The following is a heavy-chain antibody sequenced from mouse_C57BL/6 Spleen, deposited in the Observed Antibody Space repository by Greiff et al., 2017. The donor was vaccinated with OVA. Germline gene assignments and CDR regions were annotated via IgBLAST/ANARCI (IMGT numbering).Heavy chain of an antibody. D-gene: IGHD1-1*01. J-gene: IGHJ1*03. Sequence: EVQLQESGPGLVKPSQSLSLTCSVTGYSITSGYYWKWIRQFPGNKLEWMGYISYDGSNNYNPSLKNRISITRDTSKNQFFLKLNSVTTEDTATYYCARDYYGSRGYFDVWGTGTTVTVSS. CDR3: ARDYYGSRGYFDV. CDR1: GYSITSGYY. CDR2: ISYDGSN. V-gene: IGHV3-6*01.